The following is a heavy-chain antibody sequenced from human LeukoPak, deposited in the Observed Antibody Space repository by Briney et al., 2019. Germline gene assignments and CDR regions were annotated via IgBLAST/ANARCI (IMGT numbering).Heavy chain of an antibody. J-gene: IGHJ4*02. V-gene: IGHV4-34*01. Sequence: PSETLSLTCAVYGGSFSGYYWSWIRQPPGKGLEWIGEINHSGSTNYNPSLKSRVTISVDTSKNQFSLKLSSVTAADTAVYYCARRYYDSSGYYYPDYWGQGTLVTVS. CDR2: INHSGST. D-gene: IGHD3-22*01. CDR1: GGSFSGYY. CDR3: ARRYYDSSGYYYPDY.